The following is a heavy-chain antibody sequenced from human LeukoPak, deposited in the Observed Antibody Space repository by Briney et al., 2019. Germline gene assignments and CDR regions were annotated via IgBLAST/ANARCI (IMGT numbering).Heavy chain of an antibody. Sequence: ASETLSLTCTVSGASISSDYWSWIRQPPGKGLEWIGYIYYSGSTNYNPSLKSRATISVDTSKKQFSLKLSSVTAADTAVYYCAREPLPVRTYYYYYDMDVWGQGTTVTVSS. J-gene: IGHJ6*02. V-gene: IGHV4-59*12. CDR1: GASISSDY. CDR3: AREPLPVRTYYYYYDMDV. D-gene: IGHD6-19*01. CDR2: IYYSGST.